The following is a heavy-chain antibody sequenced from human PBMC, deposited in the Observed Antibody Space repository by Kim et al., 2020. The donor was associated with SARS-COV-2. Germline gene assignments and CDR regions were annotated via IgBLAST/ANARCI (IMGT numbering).Heavy chain of an antibody. Sequence: GGSLRLSCSAYGFIFSDFAIHWVRRAPGMGLQYVSATTRDGDGSFYADSVKDRFTIFRDNSKNTLFLQMSGLRIEDTAVYYCVRYGRNYGAVHWGPGTLVTVSA. J-gene: IGHJ4*02. CDR1: GFIFSDFA. D-gene: IGHD4-4*01. V-gene: IGHV3-64D*06. CDR3: VRYGRNYGAVH. CDR2: TTRDGDGS.